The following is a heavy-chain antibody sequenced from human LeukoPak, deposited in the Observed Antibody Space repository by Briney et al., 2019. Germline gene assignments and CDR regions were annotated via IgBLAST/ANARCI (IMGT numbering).Heavy chain of an antibody. CDR1: VFSFGSYC. Sequence: GGSVKLSCAASVFSFGSYCIHWVRHAPCKGLEWVADIWYDGSDKYYADSVKGRFTISRDNSKNTLSLQMNSLRVEDTAVYYCARDSNLSGPGDFDYWGQGTLVTVSS. D-gene: IGHD6-19*01. J-gene: IGHJ4*02. CDR3: ARDSNLSGPGDFDY. V-gene: IGHV3-33*01. CDR2: IWYDGSDK.